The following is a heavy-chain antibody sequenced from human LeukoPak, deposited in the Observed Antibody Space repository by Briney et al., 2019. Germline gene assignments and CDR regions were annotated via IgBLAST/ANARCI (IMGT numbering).Heavy chain of an antibody. Sequence: GGSLRLSCVVSGYTFTSYWMSWVRQAPGKGLEWVANIGEDGSEKYHVDSVRGRFTISRDNAKNSLYLQMNSLRAEDTAVYYCVRDPTRAECRSGSCYLDYWGQGALVSVSS. CDR1: GYTFTSYW. D-gene: IGHD2-15*01. CDR3: VRDPTRAECRSGSCYLDY. CDR2: IGEDGSEK. J-gene: IGHJ4*02. V-gene: IGHV3-7*03.